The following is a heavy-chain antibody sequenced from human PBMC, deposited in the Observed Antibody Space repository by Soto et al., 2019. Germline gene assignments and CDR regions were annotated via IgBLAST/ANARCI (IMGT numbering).Heavy chain of an antibody. CDR1: GYSISSGYY. Sequence: SETLSLTCAASGYSISSGYYWGWIRQPPGKWLEWIGSIYHSGSTYYNPSLKSRVTISVDTSKNQFSLKLSSVPAADTAVYYCARARPKDYYDSSDCDYWGQGTLVA. D-gene: IGHD3-22*01. J-gene: IGHJ4*02. CDR3: ARARPKDYYDSSDCDY. V-gene: IGHV4-38-2*01. CDR2: IYHSGST.